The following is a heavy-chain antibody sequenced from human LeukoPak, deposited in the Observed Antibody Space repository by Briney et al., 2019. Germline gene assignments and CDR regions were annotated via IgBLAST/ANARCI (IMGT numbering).Heavy chain of an antibody. V-gene: IGHV4-39*07. CDR3: ARELWFGEQLLDY. CDR2: IYYSGST. Sequence: SETLSLTCTVSGGSISSSSYYWGWIRQPPGKGLEWIGSIYYSGSTYYNPSLKSRVTISVDTSKNQFSLKLSSVTAADTAVYYCARELWFGEQLLDYWGQGTLVTVSS. D-gene: IGHD3-10*01. J-gene: IGHJ4*02. CDR1: GGSISSSSYY.